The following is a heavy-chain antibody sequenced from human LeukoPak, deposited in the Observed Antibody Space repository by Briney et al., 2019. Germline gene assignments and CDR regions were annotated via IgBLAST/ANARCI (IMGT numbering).Heavy chain of an antibody. D-gene: IGHD2-2*01. CDR3: ARSPGRVVLPAGMVWYFDL. V-gene: IGHV1-18*04. J-gene: IGHJ2*01. CDR1: GYTFTSYG. Sequence: GASVKVSSKASGYTFTSYGISSVRQAPGQGLEWVGWIIAYNGNTNYTQKLQGRVTMTIDTSTSTAYMELRSLRSDDTAVYYCARSPGRVVLPAGMVWYFDLWGRGTLVTVSS. CDR2: IIAYNGNT.